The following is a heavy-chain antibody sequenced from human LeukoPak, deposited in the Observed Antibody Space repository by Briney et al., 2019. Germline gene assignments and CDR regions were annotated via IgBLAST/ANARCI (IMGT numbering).Heavy chain of an antibody. CDR1: GYTFTGYY. D-gene: IGHD3-3*01. V-gene: IGHV1-2*02. Sequence: ASVRVSCKASGYTFTGYYMHWVRQAPGQGLEWMGWINPNSGGTNYAQKFQGRVTMTRDTSISTAYMELSRLRSDDTAVYYCARAEVNYDFWSGDFDYWGQGTLVTVSS. CDR2: INPNSGGT. CDR3: ARAEVNYDFWSGDFDY. J-gene: IGHJ4*02.